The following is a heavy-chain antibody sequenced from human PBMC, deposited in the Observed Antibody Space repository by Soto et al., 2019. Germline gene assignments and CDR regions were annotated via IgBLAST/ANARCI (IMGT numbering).Heavy chain of an antibody. CDR2: TYHSGNT. Sequence: QVQLQESGPGLVQPSGTLSLTCAVSGDSINNSHWWSWVRQTPGKGLEWIGETYHSGNTNYNPSLKTRVTISIDKSKNQFSLKMNSVPAADTAVYYCAREVNSSPARGPNWFDPWGQGTLVTVSS. J-gene: IGHJ5*02. D-gene: IGHD6-13*01. CDR1: GDSINNSHW. CDR3: AREVNSSPARGPNWFDP. V-gene: IGHV4-4*02.